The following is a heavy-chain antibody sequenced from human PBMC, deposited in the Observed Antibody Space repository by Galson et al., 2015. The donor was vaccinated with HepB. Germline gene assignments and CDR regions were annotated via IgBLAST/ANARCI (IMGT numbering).Heavy chain of an antibody. CDR3: AKSRVVSSSGYYGPSYYYYYGMDV. V-gene: IGHV3-23*01. Sequence: SVRLSCAASGFTFSSYAMSWVRQAPGKGLEWVSAISGSGGSTNYADTVKGRFTITRDNSKNTLYLQMNSLRAEDTAVYYCAKSRVVSSSGYYGPSYYYYYGMDVWGQGTTVTVSS. CDR1: GFTFSSYA. D-gene: IGHD6-6*01. CDR2: ISGSGGST. J-gene: IGHJ6*02.